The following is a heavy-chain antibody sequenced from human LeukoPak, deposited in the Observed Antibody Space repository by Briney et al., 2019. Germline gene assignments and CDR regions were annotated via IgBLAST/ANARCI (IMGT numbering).Heavy chain of an antibody. CDR2: IYYSGRT. CDR1: VGSLTNYY. CDR3: VRESDWLFDH. J-gene: IGHJ4*02. Sequence: SETLSLTCTVSVGSLTNYYWSWVQQSPEGGLEWMGFIYYSGRTYYNPSLKGRATISVDTSKNQFSLSLNSVTAADTAVYYCVRESDWLFDHWGQGTLVTVSS. V-gene: IGHV4-59*01. D-gene: IGHD3-9*01.